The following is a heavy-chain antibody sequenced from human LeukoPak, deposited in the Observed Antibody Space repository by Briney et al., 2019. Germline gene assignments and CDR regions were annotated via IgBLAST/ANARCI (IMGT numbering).Heavy chain of an antibody. CDR3: ARGVSGSWELYFDY. Sequence: GGSLRLSCAASGFTFSSYDMHWVRQATGKGLEWVSATGTAGDTYYPGSVKGRFTISRENAKNSLYLQMNSLRAGDTAVYYCARGVSGSWELYFDYWGQGTLVTVSS. V-gene: IGHV3-13*04. CDR2: TGTAGDT. D-gene: IGHD1-26*01. CDR1: GFTFSSYD. J-gene: IGHJ4*02.